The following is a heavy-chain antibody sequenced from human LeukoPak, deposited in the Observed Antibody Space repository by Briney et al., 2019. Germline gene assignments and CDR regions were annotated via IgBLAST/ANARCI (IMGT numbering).Heavy chain of an antibody. CDR2: INHSGSI. Sequence: PSETLSLTCAVYGGSFSGYYWSWIRQPPGKGLEWIGEINHSGSINYNPSLKSRVTISVDTSKNQFSLKLSSVTAADTAVYYCARHPVDTAMVTPWFDPWGQGTLVTVSS. D-gene: IGHD5-18*01. J-gene: IGHJ5*02. CDR1: GGSFSGYY. CDR3: ARHPVDTAMVTPWFDP. V-gene: IGHV4-34*01.